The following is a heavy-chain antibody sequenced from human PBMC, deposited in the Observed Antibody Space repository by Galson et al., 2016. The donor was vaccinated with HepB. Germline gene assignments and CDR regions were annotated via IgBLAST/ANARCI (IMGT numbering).Heavy chain of an antibody. V-gene: IGHV1-69*13. Sequence: SVKVSCKVSGGTFTGYDISWVRQAPGQGLEWMGGITPIIGTTKYAPKFQGRVTLTADESTSTAYMELSSLRSEDTAVYYCAKDPTSQDYGDYETYYSGLDLWGQGTTVTGSS. J-gene: IGHJ6*02. D-gene: IGHD4-17*01. CDR1: GGTFTGYD. CDR2: ITPIIGTT. CDR3: AKDPTSQDYGDYETYYSGLDL.